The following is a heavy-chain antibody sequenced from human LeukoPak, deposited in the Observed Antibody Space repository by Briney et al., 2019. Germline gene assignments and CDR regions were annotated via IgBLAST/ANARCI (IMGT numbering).Heavy chain of an antibody. D-gene: IGHD1-26*01. CDR2: VYYSGSP. J-gene: IGHJ4*02. CDR1: GGSISSTTYY. Sequence: SETLSLTFSVSGGSISSTTYYWGWIRHPPGKGLEWIGSVYYSGSPSDNPSLKSRVTIFVDTSKNQFSLKLISVTAADTSVYYCARHWAHSGGGSYYFDYWGQGTLVTVSS. V-gene: IGHV4-39*01. CDR3: ARHWAHSGGGSYYFDY.